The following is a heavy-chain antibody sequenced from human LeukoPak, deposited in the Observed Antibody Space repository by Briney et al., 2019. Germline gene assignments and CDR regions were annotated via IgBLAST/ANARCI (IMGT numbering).Heavy chain of an antibody. CDR3: AIDLSRWTLEDPFDM. J-gene: IGHJ3*02. CDR1: GITFSSYG. CDR2: ISSSDRST. Sequence: GGSLRLSGAASGITFSSYGMSGGGKSPGKGRKWVSAISSSDRSTYYAEFVQGLFTISRDNANNTLYPQMHSLSAQDTAVSYCAIDLSRWTLEDPFDMWGQGTMDTVSS. D-gene: IGHD4-23*01. V-gene: IGHV3-23*01.